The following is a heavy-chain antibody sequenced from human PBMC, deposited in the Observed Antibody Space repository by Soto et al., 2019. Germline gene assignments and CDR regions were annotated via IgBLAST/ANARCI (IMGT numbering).Heavy chain of an antibody. CDR2: ISGSGGST. D-gene: IGHD2-2*01. Sequence: GSLRLSCAASGFTFSSYAMSWVRQAPGKGLECVSAISGSGGSTYYADSVKGRFTISRDNSKITLYLQMNSLRAEDTAVYYCAKDGFGYCISTRCYFLDYCGQGTLVTVS. CDR3: AKDGFGYCISTRCYFLDY. CDR1: GFTFSSYA. V-gene: IGHV3-23*01. J-gene: IGHJ4*02.